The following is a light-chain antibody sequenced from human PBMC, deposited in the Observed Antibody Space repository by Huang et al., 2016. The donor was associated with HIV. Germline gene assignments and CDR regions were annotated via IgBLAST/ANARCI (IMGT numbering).Light chain of an antibody. Sequence: DIQMTQSPPSLSASVGDRVTITYQASQDINNYLNWYQQKPGKAPKLLIYDASNLETGVPSRFSGSGSGTDFTFTISSLQSEDSATYYCQQYENLPLTFGGGTRVEIK. CDR3: QQYENLPLT. J-gene: IGKJ4*01. CDR2: DAS. CDR1: QDINNY. V-gene: IGKV1-33*01.